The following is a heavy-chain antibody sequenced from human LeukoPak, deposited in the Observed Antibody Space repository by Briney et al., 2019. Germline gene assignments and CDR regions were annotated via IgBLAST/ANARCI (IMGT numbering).Heavy chain of an antibody. J-gene: IGHJ5*02. V-gene: IGHV1-69*01. Sequence: GSSVKVSCKASGGTFSSYAISWVRQAPGQGLEWMGGIIPIFGTANYAQKFQGRVTITADESTSTAYMGLSSLRSEDTAVYYCARAGRYFDWFDPWGQGTLVTVSS. D-gene: IGHD3-9*01. CDR2: IIPIFGTA. CDR3: ARAGRYFDWFDP. CDR1: GGTFSSYA.